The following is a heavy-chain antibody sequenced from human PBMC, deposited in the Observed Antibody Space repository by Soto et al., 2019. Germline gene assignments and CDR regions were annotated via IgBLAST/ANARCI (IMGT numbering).Heavy chain of an antibody. D-gene: IGHD5-12*01. CDR3: ARGDFGLATIAAFDI. V-gene: IGHV1-18*04. J-gene: IGHJ3*02. CDR1: GYTFTSYG. CDR2: ISAYNGNT. Sequence: ASLKFSCKSSGYTFTSYGISLVRQAPGQGLDWMGWISAYNGNTNYAQKLQGRVTMTTDTSTSTAYMELSSLRSEDTAVYYCARGDFGLATIAAFDIWGQGARVSVS.